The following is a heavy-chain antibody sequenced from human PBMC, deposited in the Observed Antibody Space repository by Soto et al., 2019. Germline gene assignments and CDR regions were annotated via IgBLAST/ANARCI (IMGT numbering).Heavy chain of an antibody. CDR3: AGGPDYGDYDA. CDR2: IRHNGDT. V-gene: IGHV4-34*01. J-gene: IGHJ5*02. Sequence: QVQLRQWGAGLLKPSETLSLTCVVSGGSFTDYKWTWIRQSPEKGLEWIGEIRHNGDTDSKPSLRSRLTMSLDTSKNQFSLHLSSVTSADTAVYFCAGGPDYGDYDACGQGTLVTVSS. D-gene: IGHD4-17*01. CDR1: GGSFTDYK.